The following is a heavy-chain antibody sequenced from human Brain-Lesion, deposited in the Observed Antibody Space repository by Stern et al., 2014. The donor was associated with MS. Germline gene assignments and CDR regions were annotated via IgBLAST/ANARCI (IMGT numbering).Heavy chain of an antibody. V-gene: IGHV3-23*04. Sequence: VQLVESGGGLVQPGGSLRLSCAASGFSFSTYALRWVRQTPGKGPQWVSGISGRGGPTYYAESVKGRFTIPRATSKDPIYLHLDRLRADDTDVYYCAKWPHHIAVAGTRYFQHWGQGTLVTVSS. J-gene: IGHJ1*01. CDR2: ISGRGGPT. CDR1: GFSFSTYA. CDR3: AKWPHHIAVAGTRYFQH. D-gene: IGHD6-19*01.